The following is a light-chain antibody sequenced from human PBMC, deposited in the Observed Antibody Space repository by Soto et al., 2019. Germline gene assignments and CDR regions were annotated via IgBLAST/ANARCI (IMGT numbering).Light chain of an antibody. CDR1: SSNIANNY. CDR2: DDK. CDR3: GTWDTSLNAGV. J-gene: IGLJ2*01. Sequence: QSVLTQPPSVSAAPGQRVTISCSGSSSNIANNYVSWYQQLPGTAPKLLIYDDKKQYSAIPDRFSGSKSGTSATLDITGLQTGDEADYYCGTWDTSLNAGVFGGGTKLTVL. V-gene: IGLV1-51*01.